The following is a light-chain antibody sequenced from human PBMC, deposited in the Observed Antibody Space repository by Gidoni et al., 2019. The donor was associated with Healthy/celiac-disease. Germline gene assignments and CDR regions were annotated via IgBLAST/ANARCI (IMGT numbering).Light chain of an antibody. V-gene: IGKV3-11*01. CDR2: YAS. Sequence: EIVLTQSPATLSLSLGERATLSCRASQSVSSYLAWYQQKPGQAPRLLIYYASDRATGIPARFSGSGSGTDFTLTISSLEPEDFAVYYCQQRSNWLLTFGGGTKVEIK. J-gene: IGKJ4*01. CDR1: QSVSSY. CDR3: QQRSNWLLT.